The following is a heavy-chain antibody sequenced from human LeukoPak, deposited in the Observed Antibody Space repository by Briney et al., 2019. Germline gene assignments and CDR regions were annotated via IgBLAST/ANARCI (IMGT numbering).Heavy chain of an antibody. V-gene: IGHV3-33*05. CDR2: LVYDERS. CDR1: GCPFGSYG. J-gene: IGHJ4*02. CDR3: ARDLSPAFDF. Sequence: GESLRLSWAASGCPFGSYGMHWVREAPCKGLEWVARLVYDERSDYANSVKGRSSISRDNSKNTLFLDMSDLRVEDTAVYYCARDLSPAFDFWGQGVLVTVSS.